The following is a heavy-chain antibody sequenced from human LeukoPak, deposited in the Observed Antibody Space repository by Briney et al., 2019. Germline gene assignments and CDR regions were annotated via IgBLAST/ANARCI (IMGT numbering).Heavy chain of an antibody. Sequence: GGSLRLSCAASGFTFSSCAISWVRLAPGKGLEWVSAVSGSGSNTYYADSVKGRFTISRDNSRNTLYLQMNSLRAEDTAVYYCASRDYYGSGTYYNPLHYWGQGTLVTVSS. D-gene: IGHD3-10*01. CDR1: GFTFSSCA. CDR2: VSGSGSNT. V-gene: IGHV3-23*01. J-gene: IGHJ4*02. CDR3: ASRDYYGSGTYYNPLHY.